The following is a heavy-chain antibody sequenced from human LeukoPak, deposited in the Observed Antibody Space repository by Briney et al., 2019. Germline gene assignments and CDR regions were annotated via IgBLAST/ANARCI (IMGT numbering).Heavy chain of an antibody. V-gene: IGHV4-59*01. Sequence: ESGPRLVKPSETLSPTCTVSGGSLSSYYWSWIRQPPGKGLEWIGYISYSGNINYNPSLKSRVTISVDTSKNQFSLKLSSVTAANTAVYYCARDGGTSYDFWSGYYYWGQGTLVAVSS. J-gene: IGHJ4*02. D-gene: IGHD3-3*01. CDR1: GGSLSSYY. CDR3: ARDGGTSYDFWSGYYY. CDR2: ISYSGNI.